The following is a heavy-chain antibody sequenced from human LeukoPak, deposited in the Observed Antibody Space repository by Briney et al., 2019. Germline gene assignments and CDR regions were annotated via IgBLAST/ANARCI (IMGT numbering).Heavy chain of an antibody. Sequence: GGSLRLSCAASGFTFSSYAMHWVRQAPGKGLEWVAVISYDGSNKYYADSVKGRFTISRDNSKNTLYLQMNSLRAEDTAVYYCARDINYDILTGYSYYYMDVWGKGTTVTVSS. D-gene: IGHD3-9*01. CDR2: ISYDGSNK. CDR3: ARDINYDILTGYSYYYMDV. J-gene: IGHJ6*03. CDR1: GFTFSSYA. V-gene: IGHV3-30-3*01.